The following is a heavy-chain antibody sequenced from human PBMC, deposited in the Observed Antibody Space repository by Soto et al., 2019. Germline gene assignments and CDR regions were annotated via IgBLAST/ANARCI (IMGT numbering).Heavy chain of an antibody. V-gene: IGHV4-59*08. D-gene: IGHD3-3*01. CDR1: GGSISSYY. J-gene: IGHJ3*02. CDR2: IYYSGST. CDR3: ARAASPLRFLEWLPQDAFDI. Sequence: QTLSLTCTVSGGSISSYYWSWIRQPPGKGLEWIGYIYYSGSTNYNPSLKSRVTISVDTSKNQFSLKLSSVTAADTAVYYCARAASPLRFLEWLPQDAFDIWGQGTMVTVS.